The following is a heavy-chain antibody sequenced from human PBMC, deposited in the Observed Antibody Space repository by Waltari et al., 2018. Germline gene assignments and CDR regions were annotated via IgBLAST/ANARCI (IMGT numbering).Heavy chain of an antibody. V-gene: IGHV3-23*01. CDR1: GFTFSSSS. CDR3: ASTLRHLAEYFQH. D-gene: IGHD3-3*02. CDR2: ISGSGGST. J-gene: IGHJ1*01. Sequence: EVQLLESGGVLVQPGGSLRLSCGASGFTFSSSSMTWVRKALGKGLEWVAAISGSGGSTYYADSVKGRFTISRDNSKNTLYLQMNSLRAEDTAVYYCASTLRHLAEYFQHWGQGTLVTVSS.